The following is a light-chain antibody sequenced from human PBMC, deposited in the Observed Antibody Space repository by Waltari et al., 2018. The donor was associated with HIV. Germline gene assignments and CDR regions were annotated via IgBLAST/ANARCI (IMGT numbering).Light chain of an antibody. V-gene: IGLV2-14*01. J-gene: IGLJ3*02. CDR2: EVY. CDR1: ASDMTTLNF. Sequence: SALTQPASVSGSPGQSITISCTGPASDMTTLNFVSWYQQSPGRAPKLIIFEVYFRPSGVSDRFSGSKSGDTASLTISALRAEDEGDYFCSSYSTRGFVLFGGGTKVTVL. CDR3: SSYSTRGFVL.